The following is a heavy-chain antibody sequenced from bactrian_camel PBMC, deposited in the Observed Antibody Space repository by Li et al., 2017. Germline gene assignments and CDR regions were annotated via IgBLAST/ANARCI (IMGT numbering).Heavy chain of an antibody. D-gene: IGHD1*01. CDR2: IYTGRGTT. J-gene: IGHJ6*01. V-gene: IGHV3S1*01. CDR1: AYTFSANC. Sequence: HVQLVESGGGSVQAGGSLRLSCGASAYTFSANCVAWYRQVPGKEREGVAAIYTGRGTTYYFDSVKGRFTISRDNAKNTLYLQMSSLKSEDTALYYCATPLEVPADFAYWGQGTQVTVS. CDR3: ATPLEVPADFAY.